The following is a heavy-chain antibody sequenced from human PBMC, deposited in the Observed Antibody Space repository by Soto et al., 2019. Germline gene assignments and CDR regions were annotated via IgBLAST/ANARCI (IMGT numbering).Heavy chain of an antibody. V-gene: IGHV3-23*01. D-gene: IGHD3-22*01. CDR2: ISGRGGRT. Sequence: EVQLLESGGGLVQPGGSLRLSCAASGFTFSSYAMSWVRQAPGKGLEWVSAISGRGGRTYYAESVKGRFTISRDNSKNTLYLQMNSLRAEDTAVYYCAALIVVVMYPDYWGQGTLVTVSS. CDR3: AALIVVVMYPDY. J-gene: IGHJ4*02. CDR1: GFTFSSYA.